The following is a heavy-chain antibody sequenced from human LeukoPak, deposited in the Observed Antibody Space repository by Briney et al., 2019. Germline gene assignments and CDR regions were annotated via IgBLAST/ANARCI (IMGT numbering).Heavy chain of an antibody. V-gene: IGHV3-21*01. Sequence: GGSLRLSCAASGFTFTVYSMNWVRQAPGKGLEWVSSIDSSSRNINYADSVKGRFTISRDNAKNALYLQMNSLRAEDTAVYYCARDLAYYYDNSYEWGQGTLVTVSS. J-gene: IGHJ4*02. CDR3: ARDLAYYYDNSYE. CDR1: GFTFTVYS. CDR2: IDSSSRNI. D-gene: IGHD3-22*01.